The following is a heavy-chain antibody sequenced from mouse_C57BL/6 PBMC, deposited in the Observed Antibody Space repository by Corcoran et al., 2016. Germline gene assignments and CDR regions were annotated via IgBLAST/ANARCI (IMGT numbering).Heavy chain of an antibody. Sequence: EVQLQQSGPELVKPGASVKISCKASGYTFTDYYMNWVKQSHGKSLEWIGDINPNNGGTSHNQKFKGKATLTVDKSSSTAYMELRSLTSEDSAVYYCARWFDYWGQGTTLTVSS. J-gene: IGHJ2*01. CDR2: INPNNGGT. V-gene: IGHV1-26*01. CDR3: ARWFDY. CDR1: GYTFTDYY.